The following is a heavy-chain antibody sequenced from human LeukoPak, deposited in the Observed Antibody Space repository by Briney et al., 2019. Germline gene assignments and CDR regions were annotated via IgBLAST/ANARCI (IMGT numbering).Heavy chain of an antibody. CDR1: GGSFSGYY. J-gene: IGHJ4*02. Sequence: SSETLSLTCAVYGGSFSGYYWSWIRQPPGKGLEWSGEINHSGSTNYNPSLKSRVTISVDTSKNQFSLKLSSVTAAATAVYYCARWGVLRFLEWLSKNYYFDYWGQGTLVTVSS. D-gene: IGHD3-3*01. CDR2: INHSGST. CDR3: ARWGVLRFLEWLSKNYYFDY. V-gene: IGHV4-34*01.